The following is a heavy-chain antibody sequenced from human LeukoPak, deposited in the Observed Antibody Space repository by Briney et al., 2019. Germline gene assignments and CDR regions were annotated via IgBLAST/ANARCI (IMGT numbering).Heavy chain of an antibody. CDR1: GGSFSGYY. V-gene: IGHV4-34*01. D-gene: IGHD1-26*01. Sequence: SETLSLTCGVYGGSFSGYYWTWVRQPPGKGLEWIGEINHSGSTNYNPSLKSRVTISVGTSKNQFSLKLSSVTAADTAVYYCARDKAGGFDYWGQGTLVTVSS. CDR2: INHSGST. J-gene: IGHJ4*02. CDR3: ARDKAGGFDY.